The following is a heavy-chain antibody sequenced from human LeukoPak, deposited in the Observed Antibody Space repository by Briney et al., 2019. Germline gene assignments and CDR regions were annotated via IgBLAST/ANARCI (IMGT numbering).Heavy chain of an antibody. CDR1: GYTFTSYG. CDR2: IIPIFGTA. D-gene: IGHD5-18*01. Sequence: GASVKVSCKASGYTFTSYGISWVRQAPGQGLEWMGRIIPIFGTANYAQKFQGRVTITTDESTSTAYMELSSLRSEDTAVYYCARDRYSYGYFDYWGQGTLVTVSS. CDR3: ARDRYSYGYFDY. J-gene: IGHJ4*02. V-gene: IGHV1-69*05.